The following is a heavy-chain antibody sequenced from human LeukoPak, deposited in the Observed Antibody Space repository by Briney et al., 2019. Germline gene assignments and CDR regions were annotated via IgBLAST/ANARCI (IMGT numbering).Heavy chain of an antibody. CDR2: IIPIFGTA. CDR3: ARSSYYYDSSGYYQTSFDY. V-gene: IGHV1-69*01. CDR1: GGTFSSYA. J-gene: IGHJ4*02. Sequence: SVKVSCKASGGTFSSYAISWERQAPGQGPEWMGGIIPIFGTANYAQKFQGRVTITADESTSTAYMELSSLRSEDTAVYYCARSSYYYDSSGYYQTSFDYWGQGTLVTVSS. D-gene: IGHD3-22*01.